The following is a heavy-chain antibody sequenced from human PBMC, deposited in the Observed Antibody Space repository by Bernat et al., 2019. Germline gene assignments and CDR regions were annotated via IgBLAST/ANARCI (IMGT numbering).Heavy chain of an antibody. D-gene: IGHD3-10*01. Sequence: QVQLVESGGGVVQPGRSLRLSCAASGFTFSSYGMHWVRQAPGKGLEWVAVIWYDGSNKYYADSVKGRFTISRDNSKNTLYLQMNSLRAEDTAVYYCAREWKAPYGSGSIDYWGQGTLVTVYS. CDR2: IWYDGSNK. CDR3: AREWKAPYGSGSIDY. CDR1: GFTFSSYG. V-gene: IGHV3-33*01. J-gene: IGHJ4*02.